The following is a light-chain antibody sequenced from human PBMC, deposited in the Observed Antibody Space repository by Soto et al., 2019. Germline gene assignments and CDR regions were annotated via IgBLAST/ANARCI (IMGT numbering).Light chain of an antibody. CDR3: QQYGSSLWT. V-gene: IGKV3-20*01. CDR2: GAS. J-gene: IGKJ1*01. Sequence: VLTQSPGTLSLSPGERATLSCRASQSVRSNFLAWYQQKPGQAPRLLIYGASNRATGIPDRFSGSGSGTDFTLTISRLEPEDFAVYYCQQYGSSLWTFGQGTKVDIK. CDR1: QSVRSNF.